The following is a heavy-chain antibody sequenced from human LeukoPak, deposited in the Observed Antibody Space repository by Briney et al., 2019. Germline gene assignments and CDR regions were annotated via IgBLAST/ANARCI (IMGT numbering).Heavy chain of an antibody. D-gene: IGHD3-3*02. J-gene: IGHJ4*02. V-gene: IGHV1-69*13. CDR3: ARVRGSALLSSLDDY. CDR2: IVPMFGRA. CDR1: GGTFSGYL. Sequence: SVKVSCKASGGTFSGYLISWVRQAPGQGLEWMGGIVPMFGRANYAQKFQGRVAITAGESTRIAYMELSSLRSEDTAVYYCARVRGSALLSSLDDYWGQGTLVTVSS.